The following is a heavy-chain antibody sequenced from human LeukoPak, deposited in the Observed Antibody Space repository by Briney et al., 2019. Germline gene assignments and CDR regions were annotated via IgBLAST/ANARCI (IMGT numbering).Heavy chain of an antibody. CDR3: ARDGGPYSSSWYTPGHFDY. D-gene: IGHD6-13*01. J-gene: IGHJ4*02. CDR1: GFNFDDYA. V-gene: IGHV3-9*01. Sequence: PGGSLRLSGAASGFNFDDYAMHWVRQVPGKGLEWVSGISWNSDSIGYADSVKGRFTISRDNAKKSLYLQMNSLRAEDTAVYYCARDGGPYSSSWYTPGHFDYWGQGTLVTVSS. CDR2: ISWNSDSI.